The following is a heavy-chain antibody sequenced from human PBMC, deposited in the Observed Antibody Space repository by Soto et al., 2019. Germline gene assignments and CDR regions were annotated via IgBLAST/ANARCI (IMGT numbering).Heavy chain of an antibody. D-gene: IGHD6-19*01. CDR3: ARVTVAGTSMYYFDY. CDR1: GGTFSSYA. J-gene: IGHJ4*02. V-gene: IGHV1-69*13. CDR2: IIPIFGTA. Sequence: ASVKVSCKASGGTFSSYAISWLRQAPGQGLEWMGGIIPIFGTANYAQKFQGRVTITADESTSTAYMELSSLRSEDTAVYYCARVTVAGTSMYYFDYWGQGTLVTVSS.